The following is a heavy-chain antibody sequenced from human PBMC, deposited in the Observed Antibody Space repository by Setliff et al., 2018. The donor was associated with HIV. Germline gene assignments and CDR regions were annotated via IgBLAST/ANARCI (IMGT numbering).Heavy chain of an antibody. CDR1: GYSFTTNW. Sequence: GESLKISCKASGYSFTTNWIGWVRQMPGKGLEWMGIIYPGDSDTRYSPSFQGQVTISADKSISTAYLQWSSLKASDTAMYYCARIGDTSGYYFYIFDLWGQGTMVTVSS. D-gene: IGHD3-22*01. CDR2: IYPGDSDT. CDR3: ARIGDTSGYYFYIFDL. V-gene: IGHV5-51*01. J-gene: IGHJ3*01.